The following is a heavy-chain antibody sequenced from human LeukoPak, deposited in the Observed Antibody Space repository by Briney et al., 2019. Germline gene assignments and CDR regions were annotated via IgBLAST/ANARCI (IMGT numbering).Heavy chain of an antibody. Sequence: ASETLSLTCTVSGGSISSYYWSWIRQPPGKGLEWIGYIYYSGSTNYNPSLKSRVTISVDTSKNQFSLKLSSVTAADTAVYYCARARTYSSSWYFDYWGQGTLVTVSS. V-gene: IGHV4-59*08. CDR2: IYYSGST. D-gene: IGHD6-13*01. CDR3: ARARTYSSSWYFDY. CDR1: GGSISSYY. J-gene: IGHJ4*02.